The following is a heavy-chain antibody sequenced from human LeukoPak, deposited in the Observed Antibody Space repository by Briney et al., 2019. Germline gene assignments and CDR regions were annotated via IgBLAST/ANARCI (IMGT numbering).Heavy chain of an antibody. V-gene: IGHV3-11*01. D-gene: IGHD4-17*01. CDR1: GFTFSDNY. Sequence: PGGSLRLSCAASGFTFSDNYMSWIRQAPGKGLEWVSYISSVGSIIFYADSVKGRFTMSRDNAKNSLYLQMNSLRPEDTAVYYCARDRRYGDSLWYFDLWGRGTLVTVSS. CDR2: ISSVGSII. CDR3: ARDRRYGDSLWYFDL. J-gene: IGHJ2*01.